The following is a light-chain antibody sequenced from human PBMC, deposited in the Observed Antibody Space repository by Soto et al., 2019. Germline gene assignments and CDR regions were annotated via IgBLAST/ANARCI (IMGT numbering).Light chain of an antibody. CDR1: QSLLHSNGYNY. Sequence: DIVMTQSPLSLPVTPGEPASISCRSSQSLLHSNGYNYLDWYLQKPGLSPQLLIYLGSNRASGVPARFSGSGSGTDFTLKISRVEAEDVGVYYCMQALQTPQCTFGGGTKVEIK. CDR2: LGS. CDR3: MQALQTPQCT. J-gene: IGKJ4*01. V-gene: IGKV2-28*01.